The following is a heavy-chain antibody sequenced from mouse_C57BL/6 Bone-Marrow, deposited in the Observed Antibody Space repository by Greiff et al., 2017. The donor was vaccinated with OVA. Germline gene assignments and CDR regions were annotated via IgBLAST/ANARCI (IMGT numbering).Heavy chain of an antibody. J-gene: IGHJ1*03. Sequence: VQLQQSGAELVMPGASVKLSCTASGYTFTSYWMHWVKQRPGQGLEWIGAIDPSDSYTNYNPKFKGKSTLTVDKSSSPAYMQLSSRTAKDSAVDYYARERTTVVARFDVWGTGTTVTVSS. CDR2: IDPSDSYT. CDR1: GYTFTSYW. CDR3: ARERTTVVARFDV. D-gene: IGHD1-1*01. V-gene: IGHV1-69*01.